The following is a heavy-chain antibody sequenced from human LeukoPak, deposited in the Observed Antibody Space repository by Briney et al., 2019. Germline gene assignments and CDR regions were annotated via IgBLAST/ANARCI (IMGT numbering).Heavy chain of an antibody. V-gene: IGHV1-2*02. CDR2: INPNSGGT. Sequence: ASAKVSCKASGYTFTGYYMHWVRQAPGQGLEWMGWINPNSGGTNYAQKFQGRGTMTRDTSISTAYMELSRLRSDDTAVYYCARNSGSYYNIWFDPWGQGTLVTVSS. CDR1: GYTFTGYY. J-gene: IGHJ5*02. D-gene: IGHD3-10*01. CDR3: ARNSGSYYNIWFDP.